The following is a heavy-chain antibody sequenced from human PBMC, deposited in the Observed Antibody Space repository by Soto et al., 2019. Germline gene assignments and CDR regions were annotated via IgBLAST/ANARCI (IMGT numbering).Heavy chain of an antibody. J-gene: IGHJ3*02. CDR3: AKDINYYDGGGAFDI. Sequence: EVQLVESGGGLVQPGRSLRLSCAASGFTFDDYAMHWVRQAPGKGLEWVSGISWYSGSIGYADSVKGRFTISRDNAKNSLYLQMNSLRAEDTALYYCAKDINYYDGGGAFDIWGQGTMVTVSS. CDR1: GFTFDDYA. D-gene: IGHD3-22*01. CDR2: ISWYSGSI. V-gene: IGHV3-9*01.